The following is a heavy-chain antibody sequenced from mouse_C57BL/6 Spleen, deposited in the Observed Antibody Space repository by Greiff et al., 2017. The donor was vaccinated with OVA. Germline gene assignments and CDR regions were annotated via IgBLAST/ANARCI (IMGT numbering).Heavy chain of an antibody. CDR3: ARKYYGSSPLYWDFDV. CDR2: INPSSGYT. CDR1: GYTFTSYT. V-gene: IGHV1-4*01. Sequence: QVQLQQSGAELARPGASVKMSCKASGYTFTSYTMHWVKQRPGQGLEWIGYINPSSGYTKYNQKFKDKATLTADKSSSTDYMQLSRLTSEDSAVYYCARKYYGSSPLYWDFDVWGTGTTVTVSS. D-gene: IGHD1-1*01. J-gene: IGHJ1*03.